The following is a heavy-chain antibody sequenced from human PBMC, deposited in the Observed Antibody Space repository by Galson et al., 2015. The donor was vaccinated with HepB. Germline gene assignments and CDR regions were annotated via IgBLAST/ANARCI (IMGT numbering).Heavy chain of an antibody. V-gene: IGHV4-34*01. CDR3: VRALGGSYFYGMDV. CDR2: VHSSGVT. J-gene: IGHJ6*02. CDR1: GGSFNGFF. Sequence: ETLSLPCAVYGGSFNGFFCTWIRQSPGKGLEWIGNVHSSGVTYYNPSLNNRVTVSGDTANNQFSLRVRSVTAGDTAVYYCVRALGGSYFYGMDVWGQGTTVIVSS.